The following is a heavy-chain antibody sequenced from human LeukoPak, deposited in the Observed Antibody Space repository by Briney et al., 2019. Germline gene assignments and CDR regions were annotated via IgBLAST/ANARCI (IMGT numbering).Heavy chain of an antibody. V-gene: IGHV1-18*01. Sequence: GASVKVSCKASGYTFTSYGISWVRQAPGQGLEWMGWISAYNGNTNYAQKLQGRVTMTTDTSTSTAYMELRSLRSDDTAVYYCARDKGSSSWSNWFDPWGQGTLVTVSP. CDR1: GYTFTSYG. CDR3: ARDKGSSSWSNWFDP. J-gene: IGHJ5*02. CDR2: ISAYNGNT. D-gene: IGHD6-13*01.